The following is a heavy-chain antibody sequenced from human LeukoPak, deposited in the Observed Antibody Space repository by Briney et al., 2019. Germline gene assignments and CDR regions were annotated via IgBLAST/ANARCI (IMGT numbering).Heavy chain of an antibody. CDR2: IYSGGST. J-gene: IGHJ4*02. CDR1: GFTVSSNY. V-gene: IGHV3-53*01. D-gene: IGHD1-14*01. CDR3: AKVRITGIYYFDY. Sequence: GGSLRLSCAASGFTVSSNYMSWVRQAPGKGLEWVSVIYSGGSTYYADSVKGRFTISRDNSKNTLYLQMNSLRAEDTAVYYCAKVRITGIYYFDYWGQGTLVTVSS.